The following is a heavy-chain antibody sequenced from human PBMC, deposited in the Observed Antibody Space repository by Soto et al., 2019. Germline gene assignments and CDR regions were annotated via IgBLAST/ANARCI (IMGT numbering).Heavy chain of an antibody. J-gene: IGHJ6*03. V-gene: IGHV3-66*01. CDR3: ARGAVADYYYYYYMDV. CDR2: IYSGGST. CDR1: GFTVSSNY. Sequence: ESGGGLVQPGGSLRLSCAASGFTVSSNYMSWVRQAPGKGLEWVSVIYSGGSTYYADSVKGRFTISRDNSKNTLYLQMNSLRAEDTAVYYCARGAVADYYYYYYMDVWGKGTTVTVSS. D-gene: IGHD6-19*01.